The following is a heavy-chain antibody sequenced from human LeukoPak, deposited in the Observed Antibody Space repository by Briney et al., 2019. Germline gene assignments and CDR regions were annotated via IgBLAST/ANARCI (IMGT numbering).Heavy chain of an antibody. CDR3: ASGHQTAQLFEELLLPRRDYGMDV. CDR2: ISSSGSTI. D-gene: IGHD3-10*02. V-gene: IGHV3-48*03. Sequence: PGGSLRLSCEASGFTLSSYEMNCVRQAPRKGLERVSYISSSGSTIYYADSVKGRFTISRDNAKNSLYLQMNSLIAGDTAIYYCASGHQTAQLFEELLLPRRDYGMDVWGQGTTVTVSS. J-gene: IGHJ6*02. CDR1: GFTLSSYE.